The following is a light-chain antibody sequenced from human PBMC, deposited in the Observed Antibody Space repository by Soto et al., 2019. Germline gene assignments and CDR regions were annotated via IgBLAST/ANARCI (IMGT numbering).Light chain of an antibody. V-gene: IGLV2-8*01. J-gene: IGLJ1*01. CDR2: DVT. Sequence: QSALTQPPSASGSPGQSVTISCTGTSSDVGAYKFVSWYQQNPGKAPKLIIYDVTKRPTGVPDRFSGSKSGNTASLTVSGLQAEDEADYYCSSYAGNSNYVFGSGTRSPS. CDR1: SSDVGAYKF. CDR3: SSYAGNSNYV.